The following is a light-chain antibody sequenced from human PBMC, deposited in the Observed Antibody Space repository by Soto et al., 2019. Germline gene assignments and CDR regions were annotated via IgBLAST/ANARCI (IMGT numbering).Light chain of an antibody. CDR3: CSYAGSRLPLNV. V-gene: IGLV2-23*01. Sequence: QSVLTQPASVSGSPGQSITISCTGTSSDVGSYNLVSWYQQHPGKAPKLMIYEGTKRPSGVSNRFSGSKSGNTASLTISGLQAEDEDDYYCCSYAGSRLPLNVFGTGTKLTVL. CDR2: EGT. J-gene: IGLJ1*01. CDR1: SSDVGSYNL.